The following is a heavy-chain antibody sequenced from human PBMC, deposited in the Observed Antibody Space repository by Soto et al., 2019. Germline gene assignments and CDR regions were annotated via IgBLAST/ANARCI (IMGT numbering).Heavy chain of an antibody. J-gene: IGHJ4*02. Sequence: QVQLEQSGAEVKQPGSSVRVSCKTSGGTFSTYAINWVRQATGQGLEWRGAIIPLFGTSDYSQKFQGRVTITADESTSTAYMELSSLRSDDPAVYFCARPKGTYSSGYYYFDFWGQGTLVTVSS. D-gene: IGHD6-19*01. CDR1: GGTFSTYA. CDR3: ARPKGTYSSGYYYFDF. CDR2: IIPLFGTS. V-gene: IGHV1-69*01.